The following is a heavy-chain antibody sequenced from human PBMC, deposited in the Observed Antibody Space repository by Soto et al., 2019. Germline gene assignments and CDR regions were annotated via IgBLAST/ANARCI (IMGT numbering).Heavy chain of an antibody. J-gene: IGHJ6*02. CDR2: ISSNGGST. V-gene: IGHV3-64D*06. D-gene: IGHD4-17*01. CDR1: GFTFSSYA. CDR3: SGGDYGNPYYYYYYGMDI. Sequence: GGSLRLSCSASGFTFSSYAMHWVRQAPGKGLEYVSAISSNGGSTYYADSVKGRFTISRDNSKNTLYLQMSSLRAEDTAVYYCSGGDYGNPYYYYYYGMDIWGQGTTVTVSS.